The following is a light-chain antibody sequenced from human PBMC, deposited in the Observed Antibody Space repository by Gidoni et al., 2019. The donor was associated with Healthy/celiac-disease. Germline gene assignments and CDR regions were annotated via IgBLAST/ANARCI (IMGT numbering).Light chain of an antibody. CDR2: DSS. Sequence: VLTQSPATLSLSPGERATLSCGASQSVSSNFLPWYQQKPGLAPRLLLYDSSFRATVIPDRFSGRGSGTDFTLTISMLEPEVFTVYCCQRYSSSPYIFXQXTKLEIK. J-gene: IGKJ2*01. V-gene: IGKV3D-20*01. CDR1: QSVSSNF. CDR3: QRYSSSPYI.